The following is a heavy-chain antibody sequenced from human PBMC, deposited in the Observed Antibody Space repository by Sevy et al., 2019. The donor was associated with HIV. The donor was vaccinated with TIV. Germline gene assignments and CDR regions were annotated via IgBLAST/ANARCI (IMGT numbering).Heavy chain of an antibody. Sequence: GGSLRLSCAASGFTFSNYGMNWVRQAPGKGLEWVSVINNSGDTTYYADSVKGRFTISRDNAENTLYLQMNSLRAEDTAVYYCVKGGSISATGNDAFDIWGQGTMVTVSS. D-gene: IGHD6-13*01. CDR3: VKGGSISATGNDAFDI. J-gene: IGHJ3*02. CDR2: INNSGDTT. CDR1: GFTFSNYG. V-gene: IGHV3-23*01.